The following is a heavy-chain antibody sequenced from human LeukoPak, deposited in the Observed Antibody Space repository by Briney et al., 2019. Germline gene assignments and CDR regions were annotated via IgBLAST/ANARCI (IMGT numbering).Heavy chain of an antibody. V-gene: IGHV4-30-4*01. CDR3: ARAGEELLWFGEL. J-gene: IGHJ4*02. Sequence: SETLSLTCTVSNDSISSGDDYWNWIRHPPGKGLEWIGYIFHRGGTYYNPSLKSRVTISVDTPKNQFSLKLSSVTAADTAVYYCARAGEELLWFGELWGQGTLVTVSS. CDR1: NDSISSGDDY. D-gene: IGHD3-10*01. CDR2: IFHRGGT.